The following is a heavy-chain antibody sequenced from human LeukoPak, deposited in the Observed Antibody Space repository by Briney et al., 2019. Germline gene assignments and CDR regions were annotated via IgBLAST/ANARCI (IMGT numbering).Heavy chain of an antibody. D-gene: IGHD1-26*01. CDR3: ASWGEGALDN. J-gene: IGHJ4*02. CDR1: GFTFSSYG. CDR2: ISYDGSNN. Sequence: PGRSLRLSCAASGFTFSSYGMHWVRQAPGKGLEWVAVISYDGSNNYYADSVKGRFTISRDNAKKSLYLQMNSLRVEDTGVYYCASWGEGALDNWGQGTLVTVSS. V-gene: IGHV3-30*03.